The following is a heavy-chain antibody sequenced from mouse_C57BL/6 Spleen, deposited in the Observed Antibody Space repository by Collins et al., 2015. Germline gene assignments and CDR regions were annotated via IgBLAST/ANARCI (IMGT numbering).Heavy chain of an antibody. D-gene: IGHD2-4*01. J-gene: IGHJ4*01. CDR3: TRYDSYYYAMDY. CDR2: IDPETGGT. V-gene: IGHV1-15*01. Sequence: QFELQQSGAELVRPGASVTLSCKASGYTFTDYEMHWVKQTPVHGLEWIGAIDPETGGTAYNQKFKGKAILTADKSSSTAYMELRSLTSEDSAVYYCTRYDSYYYAMDYWGQGTSVTVSS. CDR1: GYTFTDYE.